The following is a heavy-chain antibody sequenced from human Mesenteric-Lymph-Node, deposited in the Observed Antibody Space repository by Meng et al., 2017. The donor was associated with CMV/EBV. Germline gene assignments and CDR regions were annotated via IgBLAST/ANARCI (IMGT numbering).Heavy chain of an antibody. CDR3: ASGTRVLRFLEWLSL. V-gene: IGHV4-61*01. D-gene: IGHD3-3*01. CDR2: INDSGGT. Sequence: GSLRLSCTVSGGSVNSGNFHWSWIRQPPGKGLEWIGEINDSGGTNHNPSLKSRVTISVDKSKNQFSLKLSSVTAADTAVYYCASGTRVLRFLEWLSLWGQGTLVTVSS. CDR1: GGSVNSGNFH. J-gene: IGHJ4*02.